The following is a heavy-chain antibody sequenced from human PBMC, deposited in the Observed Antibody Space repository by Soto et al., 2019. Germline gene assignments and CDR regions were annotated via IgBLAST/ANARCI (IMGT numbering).Heavy chain of an antibody. CDR3: AKDKGDERCLGYYDY. CDR2: ISGSGGAT. CDR1: GFTFSGYA. J-gene: IGHJ4*02. V-gene: IGHV3-23*01. Sequence: PGGSLRLSCAASGFTFSGYAMNWVRQAPGKGLEWVSAISGSGGATYYADSVKGRFTISRDNSKNTLYLQMNSLRAEDTAIYYCAKDKGDERCLGYYDYWGQGTLVTVSS. D-gene: IGHD1-1*01.